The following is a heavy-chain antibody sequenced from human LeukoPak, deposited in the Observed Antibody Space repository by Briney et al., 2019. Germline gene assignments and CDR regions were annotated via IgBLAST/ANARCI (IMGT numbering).Heavy chain of an antibody. CDR1: GGSISSYY. Sequence: PSETLSLTCTVSGGSISSYYWSWIRQPPGKGLEWIGHIYYSGSTNYNPSLKSRVTISVDTSKNQFSLKLSSVTAADTAVYYCARHMGLGYTYFYRYFDYWGQGTLVTVSP. D-gene: IGHD1-1*01. CDR3: ARHMGLGYTYFYRYFDY. CDR2: IYYSGST. V-gene: IGHV4-59*08. J-gene: IGHJ4*01.